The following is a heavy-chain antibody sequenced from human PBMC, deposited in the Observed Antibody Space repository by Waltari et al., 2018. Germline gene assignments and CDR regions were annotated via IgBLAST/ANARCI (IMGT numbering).Heavy chain of an antibody. J-gene: IGHJ4*02. D-gene: IGHD1-26*01. CDR3: ARHYYSGSYENRFDV. V-gene: IGHV4-59*08. CDR2: LYGGGLSI. Sequence: QLQLQESGPGLVKPPETLSLTCAVSGGSINNYWSWIRQVPGKGLEWIGSLYGGGLSINYKHSIRSRVILSGDTSKNQVSLSLRSVTAADTAVYFCARHYYSGSYENRFDVWGPGVLVTVSS. CDR1: GGSINNY.